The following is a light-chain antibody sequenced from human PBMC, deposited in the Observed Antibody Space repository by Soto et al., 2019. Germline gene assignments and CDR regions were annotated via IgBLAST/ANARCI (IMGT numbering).Light chain of an antibody. Sequence: DIQLTQSPSFLSASVGDRVTITCRASQGISSYLAWYQQKPGKAPKLLIYAASTLQSGVPSRFSGSGSGTECTLTISSLQPEDFATYYCQQLNSYSQTFGQGTKLEIK. CDR3: QQLNSYSQT. CDR2: AAS. V-gene: IGKV1-9*01. CDR1: QGISSY. J-gene: IGKJ2*01.